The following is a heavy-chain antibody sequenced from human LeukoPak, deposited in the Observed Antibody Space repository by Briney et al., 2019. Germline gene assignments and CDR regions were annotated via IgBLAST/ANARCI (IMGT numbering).Heavy chain of an antibody. CDR2: IIPIFSSP. V-gene: IGHV1-69*05. CDR1: GGTLSPHA. Sequence: SVKVSCKAYGGTLSPHAMSWVRQAPGQALEGMGGIIPIFSSPNYAQNFQGRVTITTDDSSTTAYMELGSLRSEDTAVYYCARALEDCTSASCYSTLRYWGQGTLVTVSS. CDR3: ARALEDCTSASCYSTLRY. J-gene: IGHJ4*02. D-gene: IGHD2-2*01.